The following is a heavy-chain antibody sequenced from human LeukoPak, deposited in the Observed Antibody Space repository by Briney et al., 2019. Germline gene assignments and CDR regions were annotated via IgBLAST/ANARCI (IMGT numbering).Heavy chain of an antibody. J-gene: IGHJ6*02. CDR1: GFTVSSNY. CDR3: ARDKTYYDILTGYYYYYYGMDV. Sequence: GGSLRLSCAASGFTVSSNYMSWVRQAPGKGLEWVSVIYSGGSTYYADSVKGRFTISRDNSKNTLYLQMNSLRAEDTAVYYCARDKTYYDILTGYYYYYYGMDVWGQGTTVTVSS. D-gene: IGHD3-9*01. V-gene: IGHV3-66*01. CDR2: IYSGGST.